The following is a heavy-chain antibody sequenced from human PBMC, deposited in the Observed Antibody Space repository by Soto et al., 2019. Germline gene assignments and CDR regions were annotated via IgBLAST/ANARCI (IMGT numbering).Heavy chain of an antibody. CDR2: IIPIFGTA. D-gene: IGHD3-9*01. V-gene: IGHV1-69*13. CDR3: ARDGALLVDLLTY. Sequence: SVKGSCKASGGTFSSYAIIWVRQAPGQGLEWMGGIIPIFGTANYAQKFQGSVTITADESTSTAYMELSSLRSEDMDLYSCARDGALLVDLLTYWGHGTLVTVSS. CDR1: GGTFSSYA. J-gene: IGHJ4*01.